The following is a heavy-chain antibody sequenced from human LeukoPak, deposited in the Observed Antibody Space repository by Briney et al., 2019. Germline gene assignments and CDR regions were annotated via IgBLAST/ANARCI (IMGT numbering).Heavy chain of an antibody. Sequence: TGGSLRLSCAASGFTFSSYGMPWVRQAPGKGLEWVAVIWYDGSNKYYADSVKGRFTISRDNSKNTLYLQMNSLRAEDTAVYYCARGAFNYYDSSGSFDYWGQGTLVTVSS. J-gene: IGHJ4*02. CDR3: ARGAFNYYDSSGSFDY. CDR1: GFTFSSYG. D-gene: IGHD3-22*01. V-gene: IGHV3-33*01. CDR2: IWYDGSNK.